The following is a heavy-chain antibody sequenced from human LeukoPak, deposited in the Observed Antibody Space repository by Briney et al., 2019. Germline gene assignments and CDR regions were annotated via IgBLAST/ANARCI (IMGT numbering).Heavy chain of an antibody. CDR2: ISGSGGST. CDR3: AKSYYDFWSGYSN. D-gene: IGHD3-3*01. Sequence: GGSLRLSCAAAGFTFSSYAMSWVRQAPGKVLEWVSAISGSGGSTYYADSVKGRFTISRDNSKNTPYLQMNRLRAEDTAEYYCAKSYYDFWSGYSNWGQGTLVTVSS. V-gene: IGHV3-23*01. J-gene: IGHJ4*02. CDR1: GFTFSSYA.